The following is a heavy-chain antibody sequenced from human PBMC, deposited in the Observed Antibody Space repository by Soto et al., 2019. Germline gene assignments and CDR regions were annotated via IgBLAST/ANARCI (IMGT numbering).Heavy chain of an antibody. Sequence: KPSETLSLTCTVSGGSISSGGYYWSWIRQHPGKGLEWIGYIYYSGSTYYNPSLKSRVTISVDTSKNQFSLKLSSVTAADTAVYYCARDRPDWDSGYDSGVFDYWGQGTLVTVSS. V-gene: IGHV4-31*03. CDR3: ARDRPDWDSGYDSGVFDY. J-gene: IGHJ4*02. CDR1: GGSISSGGYY. CDR2: IYYSGST. D-gene: IGHD5-12*01.